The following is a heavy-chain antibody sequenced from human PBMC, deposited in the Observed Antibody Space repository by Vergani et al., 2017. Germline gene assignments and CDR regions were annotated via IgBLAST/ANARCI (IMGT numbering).Heavy chain of an antibody. D-gene: IGHD1-7*01. J-gene: IGHJ5*02. CDR1: ESTFTDYN. Sequence: QVQLLQSGAELKKPGGSVKVSCQASESTFTDYNIHWVRQAPGQGLEWMGWISPKTGDTDYLQKFQDRVTMTRDASSRTVYLRLTRLTSDDTAIYYCAQSWNFGRRDWFDPWGQGTLVTVSS. V-gene: IGHV1-2*02. CDR2: ISPKTGDT. CDR3: AQSWNFGRRDWFDP.